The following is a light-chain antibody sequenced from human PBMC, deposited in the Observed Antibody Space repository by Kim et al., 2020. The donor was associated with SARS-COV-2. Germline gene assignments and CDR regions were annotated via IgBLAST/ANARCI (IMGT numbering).Light chain of an antibody. J-gene: IGLJ3*02. CDR1: SSNIGAGYD. V-gene: IGLV1-40*01. Sequence: GQRVTISCTGSSSNIGAGYDVHWYQQLPGTAPKLLIYGNSNRPSGVPDRFSGAKSGTSASLAITGLQAEDEADYYCQSYDSSLSGSFGGGTQLTVL. CDR3: QSYDSSLSGS. CDR2: GNS.